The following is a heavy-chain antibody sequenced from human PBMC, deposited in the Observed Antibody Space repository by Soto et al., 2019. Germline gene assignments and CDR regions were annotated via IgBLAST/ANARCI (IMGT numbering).Heavy chain of an antibody. CDR3: ARASHDYGALDY. V-gene: IGHV3-21*01. D-gene: IGHD4-17*01. Sequence: GGSLRLSCTASGFPFSSYNMNWVRQAPGKGLEWVSYISTWSSYSFYADSVKGRFTISRDNSENSLYLQLDSLRDEDTAVYYCARASHDYGALDYWGQGALVTVSS. CDR1: GFPFSSYN. CDR2: ISTWSSYS. J-gene: IGHJ4*02.